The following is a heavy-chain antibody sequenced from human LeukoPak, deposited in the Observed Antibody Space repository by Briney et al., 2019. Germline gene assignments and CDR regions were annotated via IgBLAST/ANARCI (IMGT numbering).Heavy chain of an antibody. CDR1: GFTFSNAW. D-gene: IGHD3-16*02. V-gene: IGHV3-15*01. J-gene: IGHJ4*02. Sequence: GGSLRLSCAASGFTFSNAWMSWVRQAPGKGLEWVGRIKSKSDGGTTDDAAPVKGRFTISRDDSKNTLYLQMNSLKTEDTAVYYCAKDQDDYVWGSYPDYWGQGTLVTVSS. CDR2: IKSKSDGGTT. CDR3: AKDQDDYVWGSYPDY.